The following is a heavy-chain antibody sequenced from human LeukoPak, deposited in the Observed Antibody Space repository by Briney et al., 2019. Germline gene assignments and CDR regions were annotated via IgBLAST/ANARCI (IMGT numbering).Heavy chain of an antibody. D-gene: IGHD3-10*01. CDR1: GGTFSSYV. Sequence: ASVKVSCKASGGTFSSYVITWVRQAPGQGLEWMGGIIPMFGTADYAQKFQGRVTITADESTATAYMELSSLRCEDTAVYYCARGDIYASGVDQWGQGTLVTVSS. V-gene: IGHV1-69*13. J-gene: IGHJ4*02. CDR3: ARGDIYASGVDQ. CDR2: IIPMFGTA.